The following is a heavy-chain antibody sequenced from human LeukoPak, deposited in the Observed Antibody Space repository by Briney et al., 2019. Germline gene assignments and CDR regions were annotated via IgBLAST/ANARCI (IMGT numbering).Heavy chain of an antibody. Sequence: PSETLSLTCTVSGGSISSYYWCWIRQPPGKGLEWIGYIYYSGSTNYNPSLKSRVTISVDTSKNQFSLKLSSVTAADTAVYYCARCGSGPRHYYYYYMDVWGKGTTVTVSS. CDR2: IYYSGST. V-gene: IGHV4-59*01. J-gene: IGHJ6*03. D-gene: IGHD6-19*01. CDR1: GGSISSYY. CDR3: ARCGSGPRHYYYYYMDV.